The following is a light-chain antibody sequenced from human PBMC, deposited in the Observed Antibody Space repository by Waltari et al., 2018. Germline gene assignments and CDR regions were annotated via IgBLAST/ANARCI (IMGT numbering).Light chain of an antibody. CDR1: QDIRDE. J-gene: IGKJ1*01. Sequence: AIQMTQSPSSLSASVGDSVTITCRASQDIRDELGWYQQKPGKAPNLLIYAASTCQSGVPSRFSGSGSGTDFTLTINSLQSEDFATYYCLQDYSYPWTFGQGTKVEI. V-gene: IGKV1-6*01. CDR3: LQDYSYPWT. CDR2: AAS.